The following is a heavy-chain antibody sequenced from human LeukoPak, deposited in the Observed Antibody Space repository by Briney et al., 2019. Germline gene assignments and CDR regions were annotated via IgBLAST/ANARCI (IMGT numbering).Heavy chain of an antibody. D-gene: IGHD3-9*01. CDR3: ARGFYDVLIGKGYFDY. J-gene: IGHJ4*02. Sequence: SETLSLTCNVSGVSMSVYYWTWIRQSPGKGLEWLGYIHDIGSTKYKPSLTSRITISADTSKNQFSLKLNSVTAADTAVYYCARGFYDVLIGKGYFDYWGQGNLVTVSS. CDR1: GVSMSVYY. V-gene: IGHV4-59*08. CDR2: IHDIGST.